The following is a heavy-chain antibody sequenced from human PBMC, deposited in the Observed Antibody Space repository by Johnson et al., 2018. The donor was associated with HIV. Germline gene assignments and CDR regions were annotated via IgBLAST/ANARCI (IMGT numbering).Heavy chain of an antibody. CDR3: AKWGLGGAPKGAFDI. V-gene: IGHV3-30-3*02. Sequence: QVQLVESGGGLVQPGRSLRLSCAASGFTFSSSAMPWVRQAPGTGLAWVAVISYDGSNKYYADSVKGRFTISRDNSKHTLYLQMNSLRAEDTAVYYCAKWGLGGAPKGAFDIWGQGTMVTVSS. CDR1: GFTFSSSA. J-gene: IGHJ3*02. D-gene: IGHD3-16*01. CDR2: ISYDGSNK.